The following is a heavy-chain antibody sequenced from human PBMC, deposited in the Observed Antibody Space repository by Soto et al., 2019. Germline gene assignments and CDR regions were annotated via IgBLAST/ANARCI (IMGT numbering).Heavy chain of an antibody. CDR2: ISGSGGST. Sequence: EVQLLESGGGLVQPGGSRSPSVAAPESPFSSYAMSWFPRAPGRGLEWVSAISGSGGSTYYADSVKGRFTISRDNSKNTLYLQMNSLRAEDTAVYYCAKGYDFWSGRYDYWGQGTLVTVSS. V-gene: IGHV3-23*01. CDR1: ESPFSSYA. J-gene: IGHJ4*02. CDR3: AKGYDFWSGRYDY. D-gene: IGHD3-3*01.